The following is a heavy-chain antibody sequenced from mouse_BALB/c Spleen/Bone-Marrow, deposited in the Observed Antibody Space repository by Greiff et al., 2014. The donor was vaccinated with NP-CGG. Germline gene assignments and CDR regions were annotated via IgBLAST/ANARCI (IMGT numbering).Heavy chain of an antibody. J-gene: IGHJ2*01. V-gene: IGHV1-4*02. Sequence: VKLMESAAELARPGASVKMSCKASGYSFTSYTMHWVKQRPGQGLEWFGYINPSSGYNEYNQKFKDKTTLTADKSSSTAYMQLSSLTSEDSAVYYCARPYGNYVYYWGQGTTLTVSS. CDR1: GYSFTSYT. CDR2: INPSSGYN. D-gene: IGHD2-10*02. CDR3: ARPYGNYVYY.